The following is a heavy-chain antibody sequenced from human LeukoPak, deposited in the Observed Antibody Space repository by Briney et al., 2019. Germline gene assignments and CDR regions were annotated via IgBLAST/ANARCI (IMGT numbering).Heavy chain of an antibody. CDR3: ARLQGYSLGYQYFYYMDV. D-gene: IGHD5-18*01. J-gene: IGHJ6*03. CDR2: VYSGITT. V-gene: IGHV3-53*01. Sequence: GGSLRLSCAGSGFIVGDTHMTWVRQAPGKGLEWVSLVYSGITTHYADSVKGRFSISRDHSNNIPYLQMNTLRAEDTAVYYCARLQGYSLGYQYFYYMDVWGTGTTVTVSS. CDR1: GFIVGDTH.